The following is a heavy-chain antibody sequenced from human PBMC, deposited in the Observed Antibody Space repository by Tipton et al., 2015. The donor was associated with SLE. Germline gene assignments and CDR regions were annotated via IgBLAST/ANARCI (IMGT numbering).Heavy chain of an antibody. J-gene: IGHJ4*02. V-gene: IGHV4-34*01. D-gene: IGHD4-17*01. CDR3: ARGLYGDEPGY. CDR2: INHSGRT. Sequence: TLSLTCAVYGGAFRGYYCGWVRPPPGEGVGWGGEINHSGRTNYNPSLKSRVTISVDTSKNQFSLKLTSLTAADTAVYYCARGLYGDEPGYWGQGTLVTVSS. CDR1: GGAFRGYY.